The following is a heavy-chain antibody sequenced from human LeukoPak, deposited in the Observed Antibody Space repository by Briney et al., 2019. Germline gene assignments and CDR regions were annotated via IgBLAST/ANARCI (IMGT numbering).Heavy chain of an antibody. CDR1: GGSISSSSYY. J-gene: IGHJ3*02. CDR2: IYYSGST. V-gene: IGHV4-39*06. D-gene: IGHD3-16*01. CDR3: ARLTPMLTRITYHSFDI. Sequence: PSDTLSLTCTVFGGSISSSSYYWGWIRQPPGKGLGWVGSIYYSGSTYYNPSLKSRVTISVDTSKNQFALKLTSVTAADTAMYYCARLTPMLTRITYHSFDIWGQGTMVTVSS.